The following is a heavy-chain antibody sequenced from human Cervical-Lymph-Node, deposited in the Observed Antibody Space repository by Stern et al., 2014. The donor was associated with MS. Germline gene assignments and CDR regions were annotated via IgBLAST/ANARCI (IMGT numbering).Heavy chain of an antibody. Sequence: VQLVESGAEVTKPGSSLKVSCKASGGTFSKFPSSWVRQAPGQGLEWMGGICPVFGTPTYAQEFRGRVTITADVSTSTVYMELSSLRSDDTAVYYCALSSETSDRWYSLGYDLWGQGTLVTVSS. J-gene: IGHJ5*02. CDR3: ALSSETSDRWYSLGYDL. D-gene: IGHD6-13*01. CDR1: GGTFSKFP. CDR2: ICPVFGTP. V-gene: IGHV1-69*01.